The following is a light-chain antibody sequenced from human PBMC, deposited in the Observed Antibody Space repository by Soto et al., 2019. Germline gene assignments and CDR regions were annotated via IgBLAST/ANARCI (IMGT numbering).Light chain of an antibody. J-gene: IGKJ5*01. V-gene: IGKV3-15*01. CDR1: QSVSSN. CDR3: HQYDNWPKT. CDR2: GAS. Sequence: EVMVRPSPTPLSLSPGGKGTPPPRASQSVSSNLAWYQQKPGQAPRLLIYGASTRATGIPARFSGSGSGTEFTLTISSLQSEDFAVYYCHQYDNWPKTFGQGTRLEIK.